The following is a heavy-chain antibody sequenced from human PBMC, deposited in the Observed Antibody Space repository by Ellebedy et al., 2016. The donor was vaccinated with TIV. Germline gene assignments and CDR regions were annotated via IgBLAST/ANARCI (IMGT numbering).Heavy chain of an antibody. J-gene: IGHJ5*02. CDR3: ARWGSIAAAGTPWWFDP. D-gene: IGHD6-13*01. CDR2: MNPNSGNT. CDR1: GYTFTSYD. V-gene: IGHV1-8*01. Sequence: ASVKVSCXASGYTFTSYDINWVRQATGQGLEWMGWMNPNSGNTGYAQKFQGRVTMTRNTSISTAYMELSSLRSEDTAVYYCARWGSIAAAGTPWWFDPWGQGTLVTVSS.